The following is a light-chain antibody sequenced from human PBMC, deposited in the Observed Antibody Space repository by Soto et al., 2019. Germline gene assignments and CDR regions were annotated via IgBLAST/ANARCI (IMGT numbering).Light chain of an antibody. V-gene: IGKV3-20*01. CDR2: GAS. CDR1: QRVSSSY. Sequence: EIVLTQSPGTLSLSPGERATLSCRASQRVSSSYFAWYQQQPGQAPRLLIYGASRRATDIPDRFTGSGSGTDFTLTITRLEPEDFAVYYCQQYEAFGQGTKLEIK. CDR3: QQYEA. J-gene: IGKJ2*01.